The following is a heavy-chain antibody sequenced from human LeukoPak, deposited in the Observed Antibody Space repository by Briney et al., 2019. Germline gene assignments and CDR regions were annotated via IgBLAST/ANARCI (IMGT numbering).Heavy chain of an antibody. CDR2: IVVGSGNT. CDR3: AAGGLVGATTVDP. J-gene: IGHJ5*02. CDR1: GFTFTSTA. D-gene: IGHD1-26*01. Sequence: SVKVSCKASGFTFTSTAVQWVRQARGQRLEWIGWIVVGSGNTNYAQKFQERVTITRDMSTSTAYMELSSLRSEDTAVYYCAAGGLVGATTVDPWGQGTLVTVSS. V-gene: IGHV1-58*01.